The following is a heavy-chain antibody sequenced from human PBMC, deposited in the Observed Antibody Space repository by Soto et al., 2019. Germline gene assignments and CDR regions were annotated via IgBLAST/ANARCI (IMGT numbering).Heavy chain of an antibody. V-gene: IGHV1-69*06. D-gene: IGHD3-3*01. CDR2: IIPIATTP. CDR1: GGTFSSYA. CDR3: ARVGYNFWSRYNYYGTDF. J-gene: IGHJ6*02. Sequence: QVRLVQSGAEVKKPGSSVKVSCEASGGTFSSYAVTWVRQAPGQGLEWMGGIIPIATTPNYAQKFQCRLTIAADKSTSTSYMELSSLRSEDTGVYYCARVGYNFWSRYNYYGTDFWGQGTTVIVSS.